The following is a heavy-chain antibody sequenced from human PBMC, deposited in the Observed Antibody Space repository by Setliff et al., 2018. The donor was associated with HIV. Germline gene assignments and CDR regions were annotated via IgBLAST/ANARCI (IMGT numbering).Heavy chain of an antibody. CDR1: GGSMSRFY. V-gene: IGHV4-59*01. CDR2: VYSTGSI. J-gene: IGHJ4*02. Sequence: SETLSLTCTVSGGSMSRFYWTWIRQPPGKGLEWIGFVYSTGSINYSPSFRGRLTISLDTSENQFSLHLTSVTAADTAVYYCARAEGDTYNSLPYFDSWGPGALVTSPQ. CDR3: ARAEGDTYNSLPYFDS. D-gene: IGHD5-18*01.